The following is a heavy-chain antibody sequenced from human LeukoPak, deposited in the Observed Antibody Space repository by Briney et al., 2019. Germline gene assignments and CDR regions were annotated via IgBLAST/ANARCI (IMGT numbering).Heavy chain of an antibody. Sequence: SETLSLTCTVSGGSVSSGSYYWSWIRQPPGKGLEWIVYIYYSGSTNYNPSLKSRVTISVDTSKNQFSLKLSSVTAADTAVYYCARGKRYYDILTGYYNGHFDYWGQGTLVTVSS. V-gene: IGHV4-61*01. CDR2: IYYSGST. CDR3: ARGKRYYDILTGYYNGHFDY. D-gene: IGHD3-9*01. CDR1: GGSVSSGSYY. J-gene: IGHJ4*02.